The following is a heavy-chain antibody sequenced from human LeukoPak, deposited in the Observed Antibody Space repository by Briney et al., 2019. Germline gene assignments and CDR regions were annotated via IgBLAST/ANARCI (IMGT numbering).Heavy chain of an antibody. CDR1: GFTFSSYA. CDR3: ARGSGVRGAYGH. Sequence: GRSLRLSCAASGFTFSSYAMHWVRQAPGKGLEWVAVISYDGSNKYYADSVKGRFTISRDNSKNTLYLQMNSLRAEDTAVYYCARGSGVRGAYGHWGQGTLVTVSS. D-gene: IGHD3-10*01. J-gene: IGHJ4*02. CDR2: ISYDGSNK. V-gene: IGHV3-30-3*01.